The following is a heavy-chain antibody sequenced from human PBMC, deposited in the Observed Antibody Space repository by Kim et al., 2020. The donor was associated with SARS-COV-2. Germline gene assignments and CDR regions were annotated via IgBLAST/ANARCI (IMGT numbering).Heavy chain of an antibody. V-gene: IGHV3-9*01. D-gene: IGHD5-18*01. CDR1: GFTFGDYA. CDR2: ITWNSVTI. Sequence: GGSLRLSCAASGFTFGDYAMHWVRQAPGKGLEWVSGITWNSVTIGYVDSVRGRFTISRDDAKNSLYLQMNSLRLEDTAFYYCAKVLPTRGYSYGFDHWGQGTLVTVSS. J-gene: IGHJ4*02. CDR3: AKVLPTRGYSYGFDH.